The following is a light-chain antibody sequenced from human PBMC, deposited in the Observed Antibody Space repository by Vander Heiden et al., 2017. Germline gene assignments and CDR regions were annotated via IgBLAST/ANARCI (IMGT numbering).Light chain of an antibody. CDR2: QDN. CDR1: TLGNKY. V-gene: IGLV3-1*01. CDR3: QAWDSSIAV. J-gene: IGLJ2*01. Sequence: SYELTQPPSVSVSPGQTARITCSGDTLGNKYVCWYQQRSGQSPVLVIYQDNKRPSGIPERFSGSNSGNTATLTISGTQAVDEADCYCQAWDSSIAVFGGGTKLTVL.